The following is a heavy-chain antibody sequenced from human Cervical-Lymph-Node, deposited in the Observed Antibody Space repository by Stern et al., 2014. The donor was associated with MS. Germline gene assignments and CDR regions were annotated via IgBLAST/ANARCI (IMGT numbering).Heavy chain of an antibody. CDR2: LSGSGVAT. V-gene: IGHV3-23*04. J-gene: IGHJ4*02. CDR1: TSP. D-gene: IGHD1-26*01. CDR3: AKDDVLKWEVLDY. Sequence: VQLVESGGALFPPGGPLDPPWPAATSPLPWARPTPGKGPEWPSTLSGSGVATYYAASVQARFTTPRDNSKNTVFLQMNSLRAEDTALYYCAKDDVLKWEVLDYWGRGTLVTVSS.